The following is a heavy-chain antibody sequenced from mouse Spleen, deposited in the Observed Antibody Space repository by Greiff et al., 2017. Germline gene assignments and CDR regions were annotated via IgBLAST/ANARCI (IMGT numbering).Heavy chain of an antibody. CDR3: ARRYDYDEGAFDY. Sequence: EVMLVESGGGLVKPGGSLKLSCAASGFTFSDYGMHWVRQAPEKGLEWVAYISSGSSTIYYADTVKGRFTISRDNAKNTLFLQMTSLRSEDTAMYYCARRYDYDEGAFDYWGQGTTLTVSS. V-gene: IGHV5-17*01. CDR1: GFTFSDYG. D-gene: IGHD2-4*01. CDR2: ISSGSSTI. J-gene: IGHJ2*01.